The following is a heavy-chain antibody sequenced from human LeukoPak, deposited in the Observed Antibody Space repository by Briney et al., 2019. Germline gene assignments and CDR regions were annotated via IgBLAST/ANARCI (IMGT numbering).Heavy chain of an antibody. Sequence: GGSLRLPCAASGFTVSSNYMSRVRQAPGKGLEWVSVIYSGGSTYYADSVKGRFTISRDNSKNTLYLQMNSLRAEDTAVYYCARDRLDDDYGDYTSDAFDIWGQGTMVTVSS. CDR1: GFTVSSNY. J-gene: IGHJ3*02. D-gene: IGHD4-17*01. V-gene: IGHV3-66*01. CDR2: IYSGGST. CDR3: ARDRLDDDYGDYTSDAFDI.